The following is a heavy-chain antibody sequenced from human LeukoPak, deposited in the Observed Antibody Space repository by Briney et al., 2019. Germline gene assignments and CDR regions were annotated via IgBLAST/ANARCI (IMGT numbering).Heavy chain of an antibody. D-gene: IGHD6-13*01. CDR1: GGSISSGSYY. J-gene: IGHJ5*02. Sequence: SETLSLTCTVSGGSISSGSYYWSWIRQPPGKGLEWIGYIYYSGSTNYNPSLKSRVTISVDTSKNQFSLKLSSVTAADTAVYYCARQEQQLIYNWFDPWGQGTLVTVSS. V-gene: IGHV4-61*01. CDR2: IYYSGST. CDR3: ARQEQQLIYNWFDP.